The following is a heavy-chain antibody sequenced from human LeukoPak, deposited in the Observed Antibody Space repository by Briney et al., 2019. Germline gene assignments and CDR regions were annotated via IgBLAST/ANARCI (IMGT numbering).Heavy chain of an antibody. V-gene: IGHV1-46*01. CDR1: GYTFTRNY. Sequence: ASVKVSCKASGYTFTRNYMHWVRQPPGQGLEWIGIINPRGGSTTYAQKFQGRLTMTRDTSTSTVYMELSSLRSEDTAVYYCAREDADYTFSFDFWGQGTLVTVSS. CDR3: AREDADYTFSFDF. CDR2: INPRGGST. D-gene: IGHD4-17*01. J-gene: IGHJ4*02.